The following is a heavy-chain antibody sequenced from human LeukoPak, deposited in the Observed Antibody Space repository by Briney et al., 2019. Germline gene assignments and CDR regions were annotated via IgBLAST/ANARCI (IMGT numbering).Heavy chain of an antibody. CDR2: IIPIFGTA. CDR1: GGTFSSYA. Sequence: ASVKVSCKASGGTFSSYAISWVRQAPGQGLEWMGGIIPIFGTANYAQKFQGRVTITADESTSTAYMELSSLRSGGTAVYYCARGDIVVVPAAPYQYYYYGMDVWGKGTTVTVSS. CDR3: ARGDIVVVPAAPYQYYYYGMDV. V-gene: IGHV1-69*01. J-gene: IGHJ6*04. D-gene: IGHD2-2*01.